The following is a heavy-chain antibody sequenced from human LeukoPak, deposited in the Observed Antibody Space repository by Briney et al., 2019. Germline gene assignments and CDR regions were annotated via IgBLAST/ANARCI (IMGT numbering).Heavy chain of an antibody. Sequence: PSETLSLTCAVSGGSISSSNWWSWVRQSPGQGLEWIGEIYHSGSTNYNPSLKSRVTISVDKSKNQFSLKLSSVTAADTAVYYCARERVVPAVTIGYYYYGMDVWGKGTTVTVSS. D-gene: IGHD2-2*01. CDR3: ARERVVPAVTIGYYYYGMDV. V-gene: IGHV4-4*02. J-gene: IGHJ6*04. CDR1: GGSISSSNW. CDR2: IYHSGST.